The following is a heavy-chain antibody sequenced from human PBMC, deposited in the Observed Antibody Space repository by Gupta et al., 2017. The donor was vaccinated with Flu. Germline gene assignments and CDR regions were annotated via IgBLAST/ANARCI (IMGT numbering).Heavy chain of an antibody. CDR2: IYYSGST. D-gene: IGHD3-3*01. CDR1: GGSLSSGGDF. V-gene: IGHV4-39*01. CDR3: ARRVAWVTIFGVFDP. J-gene: IGHJ5*02. Sequence: QLQTQESGPGLLKPWDTLSLSCPVPGGSLSSGGDFWGWIRQPPGKGLEWIGTIYYSGSTSYNPSLKSRVTISVDTSKNHFSLRLSSVTAADTAVYYCARRVAWVTIFGVFDPWGQGTLVTVSS.